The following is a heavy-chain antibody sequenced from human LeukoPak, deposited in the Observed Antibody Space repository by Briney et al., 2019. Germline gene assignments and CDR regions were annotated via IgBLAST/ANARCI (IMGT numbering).Heavy chain of an antibody. D-gene: IGHD3-22*01. CDR2: IYDSGST. V-gene: IGHV4-59*01. CDR1: GASISTYY. CDR3: ARDYGVGGYYFDS. Sequence: SETLSLTCTVSGASISTYYWSWIRQPPGKGLEWIGYIYDSGSTNYNPSLKSRVTLSSDMSKNQFSLKLSSGTSADTAIYYCARDYGVGGYYFDSWGQGTLVNVSS. J-gene: IGHJ4*01.